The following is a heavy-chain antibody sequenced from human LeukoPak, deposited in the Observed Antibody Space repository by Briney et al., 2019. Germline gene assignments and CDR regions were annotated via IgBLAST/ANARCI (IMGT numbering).Heavy chain of an antibody. J-gene: IGHJ4*02. CDR2: INPNSGGT. D-gene: IGHD3-22*01. CDR1: GYTFTGHY. Sequence: ASVKVSCKASGYTFTGHYMHWVRQAPGQGLEWMGWINPNSGGTNYAQKFQGRVTMTRDTSISTAYMELSRLRSDDTAVYYCARVGDYYDSSGDFDYWGQGTLVTVSS. CDR3: ARVGDYYDSSGDFDY. V-gene: IGHV1-2*02.